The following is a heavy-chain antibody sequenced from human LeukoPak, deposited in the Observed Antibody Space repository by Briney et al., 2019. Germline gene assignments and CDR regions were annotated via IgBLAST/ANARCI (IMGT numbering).Heavy chain of an antibody. CDR2: IYPGDSDP. J-gene: IGHJ4*02. D-gene: IGHD6-13*01. CDR3: ARHVLYSSSRYPDY. Sequence: GESLKISCKASEYIFTNYCIGWVRQMPGKGLGWIGIIYPGDSDPRYSPSFQGQVTISADMSINTAFLQWSSPKASDTAMYYCARHVLYSSSRYPDYRGQGNLVTVSS. V-gene: IGHV5-51*01. CDR1: EYIFTNYC.